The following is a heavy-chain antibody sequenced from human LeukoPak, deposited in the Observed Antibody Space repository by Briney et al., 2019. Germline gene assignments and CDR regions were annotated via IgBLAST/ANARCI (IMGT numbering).Heavy chain of an antibody. CDR1: GFTFSSYD. Sequence: GGSLRLSCAASGFTFSSYDMSWVRQAPGKGLEWVSAISGSGGSTYYADSVKGRFTISRDNSKNTLYLQMNSLRAEDTAVYYCAKDPVVVVAVVLDYWGQGTLVTVSS. V-gene: IGHV3-23*01. CDR3: AKDPVVVVAVVLDY. CDR2: ISGSGGST. D-gene: IGHD2-15*01. J-gene: IGHJ4*02.